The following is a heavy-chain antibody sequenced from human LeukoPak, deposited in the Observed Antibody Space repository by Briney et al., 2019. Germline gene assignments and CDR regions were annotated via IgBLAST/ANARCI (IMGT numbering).Heavy chain of an antibody. CDR2: IIGNGGWA. CDR3: AKYYDILTGCFDY. V-gene: IGHV3-23*01. CDR1: GLTFSSYA. J-gene: IGHJ4*02. D-gene: IGHD3-9*01. Sequence: GGSLRLSCAASGLTFSSYAMMWLRQAPGKGLEWVSAIIGNGGWALYADSVKGRFTISRDNTKNTLYLQMNSLRAEDTAVYSCAKYYDILTGCFDYWGQGTLVTVSS.